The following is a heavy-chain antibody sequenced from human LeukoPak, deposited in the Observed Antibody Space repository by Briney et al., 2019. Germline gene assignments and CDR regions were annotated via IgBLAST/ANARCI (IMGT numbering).Heavy chain of an antibody. V-gene: IGHV3-21*01. D-gene: IGHD2-2*01. Sequence: GGPLRLSCAASGFTFSSYSMNWVRQAPGKGLEWVSSISSSSSYIYYADSVKGRFTISRDNAKNSLYLQMSSLRAEDTAVYYCARVSSAAITWYYYYYMDVWGKGTTVTVSS. CDR3: ARVSSAAITWYYYYYMDV. CDR1: GFTFSSYS. J-gene: IGHJ6*03. CDR2: ISSSSSYI.